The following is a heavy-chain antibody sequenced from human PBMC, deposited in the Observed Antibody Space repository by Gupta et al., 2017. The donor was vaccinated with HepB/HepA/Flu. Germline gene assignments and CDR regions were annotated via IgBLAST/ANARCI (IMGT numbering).Heavy chain of an antibody. J-gene: IGHJ4*02. V-gene: IGHV4-4*09. CDR2: IYFTGTT. CDR1: DGSITPSF. Sequence: HVQLQESGPGLVRPSATLSLTCTVSDGSITPSFWSWIRQPPGKGMDWIGHIYFTGTTNYNPSLKSRVTISGDPSKNHFSMKLTSVTAADTAVYYGAGNAGYDFGSVDFDYWGQGTLGAVSS. D-gene: IGHD3-10*01. CDR3: AGNAGYDFGSVDFDY.